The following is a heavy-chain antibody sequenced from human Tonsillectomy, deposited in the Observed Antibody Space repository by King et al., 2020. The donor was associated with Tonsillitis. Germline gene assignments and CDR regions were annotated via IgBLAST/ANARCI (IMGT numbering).Heavy chain of an antibody. CDR2: ISGSGDNT. CDR3: AKDLYITGTAFDY. Sequence: EVQLVESGGGLVQPGGSLRLSCAASGFTFSSYGMSWVRQAPGKGLEWVSGISGSGDNTYYADSVKGRLSISRDNSRDTLYLQMNSLRAEDTAVYYCAKDLYITGTAFDYWGQGTPVTVSS. J-gene: IGHJ4*02. V-gene: IGHV3-23*04. D-gene: IGHD1-20*01. CDR1: GFTFSSYG.